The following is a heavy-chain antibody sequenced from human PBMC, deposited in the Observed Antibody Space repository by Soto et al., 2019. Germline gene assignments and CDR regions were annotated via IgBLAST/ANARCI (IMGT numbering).Heavy chain of an antibody. Sequence: VKVSCKASGYAFTTYALHWVRQAPGQSLEWMGWINPGSGHTKYSQNLQGRVTFTTDTSASTAYMEVTSLISEDTALYYCARDDGANSVFPYWGRGTLVTVSS. D-gene: IGHD2-8*01. CDR1: GYAFTTYA. J-gene: IGHJ2*01. V-gene: IGHV1-3*01. CDR2: INPGSGHT. CDR3: ARDDGANSVFPY.